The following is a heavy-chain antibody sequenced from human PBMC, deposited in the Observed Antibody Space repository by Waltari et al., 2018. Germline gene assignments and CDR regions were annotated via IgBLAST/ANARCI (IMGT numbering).Heavy chain of an antibody. CDR1: GFTFGDYA. J-gene: IGHJ4*02. CDR2: IRTKADGGTT. CDR3: SRGKYSSGWYGRY. V-gene: IGHV3-49*03. Sequence: EVQLVESGGGLVQPGRSLRLSCTASGFTFGDYAMNWYRQAPGKGLEWVGFIRTKADGGTTEYAASVKGRFTISRDDSKSIAYLQMNSLKTEDTAVYYCSRGKYSSGWYGRYWGQGTLVTVSS. D-gene: IGHD6-19*01.